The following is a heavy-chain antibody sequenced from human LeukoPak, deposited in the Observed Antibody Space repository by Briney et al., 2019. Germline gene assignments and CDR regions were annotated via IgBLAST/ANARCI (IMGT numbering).Heavy chain of an antibody. J-gene: IGHJ4*02. D-gene: IGHD3-3*02. CDR3: TTDLAWFLEQANWYYFDY. V-gene: IGHV3-15*01. CDR2: IKSKTDGGTT. Sequence: GESLKISCKGSGYSFTSYWIGWVRQMPGKGLEWVGRIKSKTDGGTTDYAAPVKGRFTISRDDSKNTLYLQMNSLKTEDTAVYNCTTDLAWFLEQANWYYFDYWGQGTLVTVSS. CDR1: GYSFTSYW.